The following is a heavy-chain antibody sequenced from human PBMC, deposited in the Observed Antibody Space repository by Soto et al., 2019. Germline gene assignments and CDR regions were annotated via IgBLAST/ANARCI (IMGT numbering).Heavy chain of an antibody. CDR2: IIPLFGTS. J-gene: IGHJ4*02. V-gene: IGHV1-69*06. Sequence: SVKVSCKASAGTFSSYGISWVRQAPGQGLEWMGGIIPLFGTSNYAQKFQGRVTITADRSTTTASMELSSLRSDDTAVYYCSAYCSSSSCSAGADYWGQGTLVTVSS. CDR3: SAYCSSSSCSAGADY. D-gene: IGHD2-2*01. CDR1: AGTFSSYG.